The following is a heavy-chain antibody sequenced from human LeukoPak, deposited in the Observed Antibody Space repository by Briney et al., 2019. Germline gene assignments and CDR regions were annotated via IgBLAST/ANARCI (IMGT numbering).Heavy chain of an antibody. CDR1: GYTFTSYY. D-gene: IGHD4-23*01. J-gene: IGHJ4*02. Sequence: ASVKVSCKASGYTFTSYYMHWVRQAPGQGLEWMAIINPSGGSTSYAQKFQGRVTMTRDTSTSTVYMELSSLRSEDTAVYYCARARTLRSTVVTGFDYWGQGTLVTVSS. CDR3: ARARTLRSTVVTGFDY. V-gene: IGHV1-46*01. CDR2: INPSGGST.